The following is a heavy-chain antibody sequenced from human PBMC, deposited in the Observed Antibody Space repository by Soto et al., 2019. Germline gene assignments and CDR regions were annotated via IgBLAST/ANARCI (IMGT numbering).Heavy chain of an antibody. CDR3: ARVPRFLEWLPGFYYYYGMDV. V-gene: IGHV3-30-3*01. J-gene: IGHJ6*02. CDR1: GFTFSSYA. D-gene: IGHD3-3*01. Sequence: QVQLVESGGGVVQPGRSLRLSCAASGFTFSSYAMHWVRQAPGKGLEWVAVISYDGSNKYYADSVKGRFTISRDNSKNTRYLQMNSRRAEDKAVYYCARVPRFLEWLPGFYYYYGMDVWGQGTTVTVSS. CDR2: ISYDGSNK.